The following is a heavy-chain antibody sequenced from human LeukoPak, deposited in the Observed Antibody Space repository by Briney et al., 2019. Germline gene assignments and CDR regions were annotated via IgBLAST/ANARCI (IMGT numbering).Heavy chain of an antibody. D-gene: IGHD6-13*01. J-gene: IGHJ4*02. Sequence: GRSLRLSCAASGFTFDDYAMHWVRQAPGKGLEWVSGISWNSGSIGYADSVEGRFTISRDNAKNSLYLQMNSLRAEDMALYYCAKDFYSSSWYYFDYWGQGTLVTVSS. CDR3: AKDFYSSSWYYFDY. V-gene: IGHV3-9*03. CDR1: GFTFDDYA. CDR2: ISWNSGSI.